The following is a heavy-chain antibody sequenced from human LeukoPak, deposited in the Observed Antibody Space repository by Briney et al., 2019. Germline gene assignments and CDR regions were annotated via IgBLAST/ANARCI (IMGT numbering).Heavy chain of an antibody. V-gene: IGHV3-33*07. D-gene: IGHD3/OR15-3a*01. CDR1: GFTFSNYA. CDR2: IWYDGSNK. CDR3: ARAGRGLAASD. J-gene: IGHJ4*02. Sequence: PGGSLRLSCAASGFTFSNYAMYWVRQAPGKGLEWVAIIWYDGSNKYYADSVKGRFTISRDNSENTVHLQMSSLRAEDTAVYYCARAGRGLAASDWGQGTLVTVSS.